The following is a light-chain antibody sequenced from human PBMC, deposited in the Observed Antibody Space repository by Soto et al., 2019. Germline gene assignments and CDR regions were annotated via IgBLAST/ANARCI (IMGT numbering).Light chain of an antibody. V-gene: IGKV1-8*01. CDR1: QGISSY. CDR3: QQLHSYPIT. CDR2: AAS. Sequence: AIRVSQSPSSFSASTGDRVTITCRASQGISSYLAWYQQKPGKAPKLLIYAASTLQSGVPSRFRGSESGAVFTLTISSLQPEDFATYYCQQLHSYPITFGQGTRLAIK. J-gene: IGKJ5*01.